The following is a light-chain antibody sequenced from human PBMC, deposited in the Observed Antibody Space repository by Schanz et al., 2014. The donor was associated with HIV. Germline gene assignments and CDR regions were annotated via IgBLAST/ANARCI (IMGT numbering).Light chain of an antibody. CDR2: GAS. CDR1: QNINSN. J-gene: IGKJ1*01. Sequence: EIVMTQSPATLSVSPGERATLSCRASQNINSNLAWYQHKPGQAPRLLIYGASARATGIPARFSGTGSGTEFTLTISSLQSEDFAVYYCQQYNTWPRTFGQGTKVELK. V-gene: IGKV3-15*01. CDR3: QQYNTWPRT.